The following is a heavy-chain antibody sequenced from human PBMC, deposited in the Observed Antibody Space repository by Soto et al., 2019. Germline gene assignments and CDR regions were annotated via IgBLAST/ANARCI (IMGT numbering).Heavy chain of an antibody. Sequence: QVQLQESGPGLVKPSQTLSLTCTVSGGPISSGDYYWNWIRQHPRKGLEWIGYIHYSGSAYYNPLLQSRVIISVDTSENQFSLQLSSVAAADTAVYYCARDNRGYGDLILERGQGTLVTVSS. CDR1: GGPISSGDYY. D-gene: IGHD4-17*01. V-gene: IGHV4-31*03. CDR3: ARDNRGYGDLILE. J-gene: IGHJ4*02. CDR2: IHYSGSA.